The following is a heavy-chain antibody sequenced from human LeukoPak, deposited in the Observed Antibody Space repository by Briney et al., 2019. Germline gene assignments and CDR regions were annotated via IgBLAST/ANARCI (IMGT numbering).Heavy chain of an antibody. D-gene: IGHD3-22*01. CDR3: ARLVDYDNSGDPDILGI. J-gene: IGHJ3*02. Sequence: ASETLSLTCTVSGGSIRSYYWSWIRQPPGKGPEWIGSINYSGRTKYNPSLLSRVTISLDTSKNLFSLQMISVTAADTAGYYCARLVDYDNSGDPDILGIWGQGTMVTVSS. CDR1: GGSIRSYY. V-gene: IGHV4-59*01. CDR2: INYSGRT.